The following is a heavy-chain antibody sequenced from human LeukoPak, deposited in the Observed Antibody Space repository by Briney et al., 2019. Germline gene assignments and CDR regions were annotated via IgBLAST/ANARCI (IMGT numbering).Heavy chain of an antibody. CDR1: GFTFSTYA. D-gene: IGHD3-22*01. Sequence: GGSLRLSCAASGFTFSTYAMHWVRQAPGKGLEWVGRIKSKTDGGTTDYAAPVKGRFTISRDDSKNTLYLQMNSLKTEDTAVYYCTSLYYYDSSGSVLGYWGQGTLVTVSS. V-gene: IGHV3-15*01. CDR2: IKSKTDGGTT. CDR3: TSLYYYDSSGSVLGY. J-gene: IGHJ4*02.